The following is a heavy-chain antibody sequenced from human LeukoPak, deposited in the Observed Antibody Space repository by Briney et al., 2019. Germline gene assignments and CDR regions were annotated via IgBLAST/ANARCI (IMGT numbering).Heavy chain of an antibody. CDR2: ISYDGSNK. V-gene: IGHV3-30-3*01. J-gene: IGHJ4*02. D-gene: IGHD5-18*01. Sequence: PGGSLRLSCAASGFTFSSYLMHWVRQAPGKGLEWVAVISYDGSNKYYADSVKGRISISRDNSKNTLYLQMNSLRAEDTAVYYCARDYTAMVMGYWGQGTLVTVSS. CDR3: ARDYTAMVMGY. CDR1: GFTFSSYL.